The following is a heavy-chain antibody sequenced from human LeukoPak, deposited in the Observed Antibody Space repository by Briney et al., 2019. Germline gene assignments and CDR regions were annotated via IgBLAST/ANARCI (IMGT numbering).Heavy chain of an antibody. Sequence: PGGSLRLSCAALGFTSSSYEMIWVRQAPGKGLEWVSYISSSGTTIYYADSVKGRFPFPRDNAKNSLYLQMISLRAEDTAVNSCARDNYESNGPYYFDYWGQGTLVTVSS. D-gene: IGHD3-22*01. V-gene: IGHV3-48*03. CDR2: ISSSGTTI. CDR1: GFTSSSYE. CDR3: ARDNYESNGPYYFDY. J-gene: IGHJ4*02.